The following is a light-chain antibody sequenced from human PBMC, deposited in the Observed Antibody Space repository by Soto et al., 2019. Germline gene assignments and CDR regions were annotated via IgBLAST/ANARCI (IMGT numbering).Light chain of an antibody. CDR3: QQFNSYPST. CDR2: AAS. Sequence: IQLTQSPSSLSASVGDRVTITCRASQGISSYLAWYQQKAGKAPKLLIYAASTLQSGVPSRFSGSGSGTDFPLTISSLQPEDFATYYCQQFNSYPSTFGGGTKVEIK. J-gene: IGKJ4*01. CDR1: QGISSY. V-gene: IGKV1-9*01.